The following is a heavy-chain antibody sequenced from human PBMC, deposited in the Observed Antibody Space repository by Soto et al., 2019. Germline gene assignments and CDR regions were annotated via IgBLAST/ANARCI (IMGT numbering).Heavy chain of an antibody. Sequence: SETLSLTCTVSGGSISRYYWSWIRQPPGKGLEWIGYIYYSGSTYYNPSLKSRVTISVDTSKNQFSLKLSSVTAADTAVYYCARDYRESTSWEKYYYGMDVWGQGTTVTVSS. V-gene: IGHV4-59*12. J-gene: IGHJ6*02. CDR3: ARDYRESTSWEKYYYGMDV. D-gene: IGHD2-2*01. CDR1: GGSISRYY. CDR2: IYYSGST.